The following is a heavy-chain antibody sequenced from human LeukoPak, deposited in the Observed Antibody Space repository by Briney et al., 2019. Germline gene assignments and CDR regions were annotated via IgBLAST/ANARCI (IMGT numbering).Heavy chain of an antibody. CDR2: IKQDGSEK. CDR3: ARTGSAIFGVVIGISYYYYYMDV. CDR1: GFTFSSYW. J-gene: IGHJ6*03. V-gene: IGHV3-7*01. D-gene: IGHD3-3*01. Sequence: GGSLRLSCAASGFTFSSYWMSWVRQAPGKGLEWVANIKQDGSEKYHVDSVKGRFTISRDNAKNSLYLQMNSLRAEDTAVYYCARTGSAIFGVVIGISYYYYYMDVWGKGTTVTVSS.